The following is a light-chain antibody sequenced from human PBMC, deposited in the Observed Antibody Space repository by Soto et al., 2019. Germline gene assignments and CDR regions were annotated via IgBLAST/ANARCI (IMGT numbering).Light chain of an antibody. V-gene: IGLV1-40*01. Sequence: QSVLTQPPSVSGAPGQRVTISCTGSSSNIGAGYDVHWYQQLPGTATKVLIYDNNNRPSGVPDRFSGSKSGTSASLAITGLQAEDEADYYCHSYDVSLSGPVFGGGTKLTVL. CDR1: SSNIGAGYD. J-gene: IGLJ2*01. CDR3: HSYDVSLSGPV. CDR2: DNN.